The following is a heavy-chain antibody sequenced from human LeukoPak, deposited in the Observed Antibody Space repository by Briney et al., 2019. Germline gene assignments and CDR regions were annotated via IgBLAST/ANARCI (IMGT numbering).Heavy chain of an antibody. J-gene: IGHJ4*02. Sequence: ASVKVSCKVSGDTVTGFSIHWVRQAPGHGLEWMGGFDPEDGARIFAQEFQGRVTMTEDTSTDTAYMDLSSLRSEDTAVYYCAIGYTYDYSLYWGQGTLVTVSS. CDR3: AIGYTYDYSLY. CDR1: GDTVTGFS. CDR2: FDPEDGAR. D-gene: IGHD5-18*01. V-gene: IGHV1-24*01.